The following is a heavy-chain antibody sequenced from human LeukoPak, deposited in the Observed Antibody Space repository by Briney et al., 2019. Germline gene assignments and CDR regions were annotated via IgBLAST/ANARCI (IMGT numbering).Heavy chain of an antibody. V-gene: IGHV1-24*01. J-gene: IGHJ1*01. CDR3: ATDTPLVVASQH. Sequence: ASVKVSCKVSGYTLTELSMHWVRQAPGKGLEWMGGFDPEDGETIYAQKFQGRVTMTEDTSTDTAYMELSSLRSEDTAVYYCATDTPLVVASQHCGQGTLVTVSS. CDR1: GYTLTELS. CDR2: FDPEDGET. D-gene: IGHD2-15*01.